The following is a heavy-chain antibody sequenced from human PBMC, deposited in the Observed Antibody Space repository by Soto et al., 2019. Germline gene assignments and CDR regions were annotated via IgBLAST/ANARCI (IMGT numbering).Heavy chain of an antibody. J-gene: IGHJ4*02. D-gene: IGHD2-15*01. CDR2: INAGNGNT. Sequence: ASVKVSCKASGYTFTNYAMHWVRQAHGQRLEWMGWINAGNGNTKYSQKFQGRVTITRDTSASTAYMDLSSLRSEDTAVYYCARGPGGPDGPGDYWGQGTLVTVSS. CDR1: GYTFTNYA. CDR3: ARGPGGPDGPGDY. V-gene: IGHV1-3*01.